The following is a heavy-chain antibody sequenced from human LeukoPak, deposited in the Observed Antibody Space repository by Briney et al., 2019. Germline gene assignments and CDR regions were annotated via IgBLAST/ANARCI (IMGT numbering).Heavy chain of an antibody. Sequence: SETLSLTCTVSGGSISSYYWSWIRQPPGKGLEWIGYIYYSGSTNYNPSLKSRVTISVDTSKNQFSLKLSSVTAADTAVYYCARVFMADRYYYYYGMDVWGQGTTVTVSS. CDR2: IYYSGST. CDR1: GGSISSYY. J-gene: IGHJ6*02. V-gene: IGHV4-59*01. CDR3: ARVFMADRYYYYYGMDV. D-gene: IGHD3-10*01.